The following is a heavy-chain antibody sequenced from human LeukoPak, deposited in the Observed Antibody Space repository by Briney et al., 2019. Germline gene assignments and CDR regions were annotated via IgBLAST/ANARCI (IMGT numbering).Heavy chain of an antibody. CDR1: GFTFSSYD. CDR2: LGTAGDR. V-gene: IGHV3-13*01. J-gene: IGHJ3*02. CDR3: TRGGRDGFDI. D-gene: IGHD2-15*01. Sequence: GGSLRLSCAASGFTFSSYDMHWVRPAPGKGLEWVSGLGTAGDRYYSGFVKGRFTISRENAKSSLYLQMNSLTVGDTALYYCTRGGRDGFDIWGQGTVVTVSS.